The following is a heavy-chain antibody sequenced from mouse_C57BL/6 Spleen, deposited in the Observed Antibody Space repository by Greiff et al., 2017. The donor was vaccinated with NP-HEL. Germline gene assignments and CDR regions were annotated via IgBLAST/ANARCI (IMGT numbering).Heavy chain of an antibody. CDR2: INPSSGYT. Sequence: QVQLQQSGAELAKPGASVKLSCKASGYTFTSYWMHWVKQRPGQGLEWIGYINPSSGYTKYNQKFKDKATLTADKSSSTAYMQLSSVTYEDSAVYYCAREEDSYYYAMDYWGQGTSVTVSS. CDR1: GYTFTSYW. D-gene: IGHD1-2*01. J-gene: IGHJ4*01. CDR3: AREEDSYYYAMDY. V-gene: IGHV1-7*01.